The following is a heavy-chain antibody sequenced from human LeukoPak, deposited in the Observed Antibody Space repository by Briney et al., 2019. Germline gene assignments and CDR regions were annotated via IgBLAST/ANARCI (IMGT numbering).Heavy chain of an antibody. Sequence: PSETLSLTCTVPGGSISSYYWSWIRQPPGKGLEWIGYTYYSGSTNYNPSLKSRVTISVDTSKNQFSLKLSSVTAADTAVYYCARVAVATRLGYFDYWGQGTLVTVSS. CDR1: GGSISSYY. J-gene: IGHJ4*02. CDR2: TYYSGST. CDR3: ARVAVATRLGYFDY. V-gene: IGHV4-59*01. D-gene: IGHD5-12*01.